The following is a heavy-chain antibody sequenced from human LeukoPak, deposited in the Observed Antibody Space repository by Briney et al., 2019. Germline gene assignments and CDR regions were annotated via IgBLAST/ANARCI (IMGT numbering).Heavy chain of an antibody. CDR1: GFTFSDYY. J-gene: IGHJ4*02. D-gene: IGHD2-2*02. V-gene: IGHV3-30*18. CDR2: ISYDGSNK. CDR3: AKAQAGDCSSTSCYTFDY. Sequence: GGSLRLSCAASGFTFSDYYMSWIRQAPGKGLEWVSVISYDGSNKYYADSVKGRFTISRDNSKNTLYLQMNSLRAEDTAVYYCAKAQAGDCSSTSCYTFDYWGQGTLVTVSS.